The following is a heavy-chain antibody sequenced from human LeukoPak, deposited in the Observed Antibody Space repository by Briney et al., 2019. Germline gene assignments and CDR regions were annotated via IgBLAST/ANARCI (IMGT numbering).Heavy chain of an antibody. D-gene: IGHD4-17*01. J-gene: IGHJ4*02. CDR2: ISYDGSNK. Sequence: GRSLRLSCAASGFTFSSYGMHWVRQAPGKGLEWVAVISYDGSNKYYADSVKGRFTISRDNSKNTLYLQMNSLRAEDTAVYYCAKQGGDFNWGQGTLVTVSS. CDR3: AKQGGDFN. V-gene: IGHV3-30*18. CDR1: GFTFSSYG.